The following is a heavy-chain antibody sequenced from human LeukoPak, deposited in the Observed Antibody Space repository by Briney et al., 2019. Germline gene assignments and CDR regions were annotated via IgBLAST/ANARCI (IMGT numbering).Heavy chain of an antibody. V-gene: IGHV3-33*01. CDR2: IWYDGSNK. CDR1: GFTFSSYG. D-gene: IGHD6-19*01. Sequence: RSLRLSCAASGFTFSSYGMHWVRQAPGKGLEWVAVIWYDGSNKYYADSVKGRFTISRDNSKNTLYLQMNSLRAEDTAVYYCARDHSSGWYSDYFDYWSQGTLVTVSS. CDR3: ARDHSSGWYSDYFDY. J-gene: IGHJ4*02.